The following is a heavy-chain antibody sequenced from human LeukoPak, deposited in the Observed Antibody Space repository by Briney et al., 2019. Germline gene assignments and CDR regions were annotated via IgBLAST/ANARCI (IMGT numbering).Heavy chain of an antibody. Sequence: SETLSLTCTVSGGSISSYYWSWIRQPPGKGLEWIGYIYYSGSTNYNPSLKSRVTISVDTSKSQFSLKLSSVTAADTAVYYCARGAAGLNDAFDIWGQGTMVTVSS. CDR2: IYYSGST. J-gene: IGHJ3*02. D-gene: IGHD6-13*01. V-gene: IGHV4-59*01. CDR3: ARGAAGLNDAFDI. CDR1: GGSISSYY.